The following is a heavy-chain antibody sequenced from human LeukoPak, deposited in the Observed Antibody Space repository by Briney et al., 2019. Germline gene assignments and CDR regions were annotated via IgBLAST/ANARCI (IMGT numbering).Heavy chain of an antibody. J-gene: IGHJ4*02. V-gene: IGHV4-30-2*01. D-gene: IGHD2-8*02. CDR1: GGSISSGGYS. CDR3: ARVHGARWCFDY. CDR2: IYHSGST. Sequence: PSQTLSLTCAVSGGSISSGGYSWSWIRQPPGKGLEWIGYIYHSGSTYYNPSLKSRVTISVDRSKNQFSLKLSSVTAADTAVYYCARVHGARWCFDYWGQGTLVTVSS.